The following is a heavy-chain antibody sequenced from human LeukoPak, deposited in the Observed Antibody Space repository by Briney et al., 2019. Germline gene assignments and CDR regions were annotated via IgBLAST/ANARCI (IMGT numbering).Heavy chain of an antibody. D-gene: IGHD3-22*01. CDR3: TTDPGYYYDSSGYPNWFDP. Sequence: GGSLRLSCAASGFTFSNAWMNWVRQAPGKGLKWVGRIKSKTDGGTTDYAASVKGRFTISRDDSKNTLYLQMNSLKTEDTAVYYCTTDPGYYYDSSGYPNWFDPWGQGTLVTVSS. CDR2: IKSKTDGGTT. V-gene: IGHV3-15*07. J-gene: IGHJ5*02. CDR1: GFTFSNAW.